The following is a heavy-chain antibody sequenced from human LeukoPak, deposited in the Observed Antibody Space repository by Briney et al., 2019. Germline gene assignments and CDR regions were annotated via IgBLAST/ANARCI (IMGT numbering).Heavy chain of an antibody. CDR1: GGSISSDY. Sequence: SETLSLTCTVSGGSISSDYWIWIRQSAGKGLEWIGRIYTSGSTNYNPSLKSRVTMSVDTSKNQFSLKLTSVTAADTAVYYCARQSNCGGDCYSIWFDPWGQGTLATVSS. D-gene: IGHD2-21*02. J-gene: IGHJ5*02. CDR3: ARQSNCGGDCYSIWFDP. V-gene: IGHV4-4*07. CDR2: IYTSGST.